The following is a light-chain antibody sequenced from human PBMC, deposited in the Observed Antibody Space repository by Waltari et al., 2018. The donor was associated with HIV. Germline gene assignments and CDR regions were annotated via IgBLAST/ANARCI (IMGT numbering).Light chain of an antibody. CDR1: SSNIGDSY. J-gene: IGLJ2*01. CDR2: YNN. CDR3: GTWDRGLSVVV. Sequence: QSVLTQPPSVSAAPGQTVTITFSGTSSNIGDSYVSWYQHLPGTAPQLLIYYNNKRPSVIPDRCSASKSGTSATLAITALQTGDEADDYGGTWDRGLSVVVFGEGTKLTVL. V-gene: IGLV1-51*01.